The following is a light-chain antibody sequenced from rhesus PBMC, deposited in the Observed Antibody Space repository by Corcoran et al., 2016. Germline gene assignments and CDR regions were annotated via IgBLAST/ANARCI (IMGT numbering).Light chain of an antibody. CDR3: LQYSTSPPP. Sequence: DIQMTQSPSSLAASVGDTVTITCRASQSISSWLDWYQQKPGKAPKLLIYKAASLQSGVPSRISGSGSGTDFTLTISSLQPEDFAPYYCLQYSTSPPPFDPGTKLDIK. J-gene: IGKJ3*01. CDR1: QSISSW. V-gene: IGKV1-22*01. CDR2: KAA.